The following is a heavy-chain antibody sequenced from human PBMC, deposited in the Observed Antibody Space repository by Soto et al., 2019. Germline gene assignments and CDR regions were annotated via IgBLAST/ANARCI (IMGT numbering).Heavy chain of an antibody. CDR3: ARRSSGWYFDY. J-gene: IGHJ4*02. CDR2: ISGSGGST. Sequence: EVQLLESGGGLVQPGGSLRLSCAAPGFTFSNYAMNWVRQAPGKGLEWASVISGSGGSTYYADSVKGRFTITRDNSKNTLYLQMNSLRGEDTAVYYCARRSSGWYFDYWGQGTVFTVSS. CDR1: GFTFSNYA. V-gene: IGHV3-23*01. D-gene: IGHD6-19*01.